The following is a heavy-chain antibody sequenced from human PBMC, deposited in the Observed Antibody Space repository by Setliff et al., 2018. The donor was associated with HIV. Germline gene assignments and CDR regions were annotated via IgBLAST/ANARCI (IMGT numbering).Heavy chain of an antibody. J-gene: IGHJ4*02. Sequence: GASVKVSCKASGGTFSSYVINWARQAPGQGLEWMGGAIPMLGIANHVHKFQGRVTITADKSTSTAYMELNSLRSEDTAVYYCARSSYYDVNSPFDYWGQGTRVTVSS. CDR3: ARSSYYDVNSPFDY. V-gene: IGHV1-69*10. CDR2: AIPMLGIA. CDR1: GGTFSSYV. D-gene: IGHD3-16*01.